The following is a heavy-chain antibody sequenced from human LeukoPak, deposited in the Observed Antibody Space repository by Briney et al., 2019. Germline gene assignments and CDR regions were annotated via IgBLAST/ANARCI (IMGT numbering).Heavy chain of an antibody. J-gene: IGHJ6*02. CDR2: INPNSGGT. D-gene: IGHD1-26*01. CDR3: ARELIVGAPGHYYGMDV. V-gene: IGHV1-2*02. CDR1: GYTFTGYY. Sequence: ASVKVSCKASGYTFTGYYMHWVRQAPGQGLEWMGWINPNSGGTNYAQKFQGRVTMTRDTSISTAYMELSRLRSDDTAVYYCARELIVGAPGHYYGMDVWGQGTTVTVSS.